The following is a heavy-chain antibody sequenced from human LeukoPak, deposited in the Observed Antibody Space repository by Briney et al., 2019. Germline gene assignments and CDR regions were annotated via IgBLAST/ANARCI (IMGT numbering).Heavy chain of an antibody. J-gene: IGHJ5*02. CDR2: ISAYNGNT. Sequence: ASVKVSCKASGYTFTSYGISWVRQAPGQGLEWMGWISAYNGNTNYAQKLQGRVTMTTDTSTSTAYMELRSLRSDDTAVYYCARGTPIRAITHLANWFDPWGQGTLVTVSS. V-gene: IGHV1-18*01. CDR3: ARGTPIRAITHLANWFDP. D-gene: IGHD1-26*01. CDR1: GYTFTSYG.